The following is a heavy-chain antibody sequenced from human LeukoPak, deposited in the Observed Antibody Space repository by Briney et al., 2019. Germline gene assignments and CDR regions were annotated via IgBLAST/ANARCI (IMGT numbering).Heavy chain of an antibody. V-gene: IGHV3-23*01. CDR1: GFIFRNYA. CDR2: ISDNGGGT. CDR3: AKGIRAGYKQYYFDY. D-gene: IGHD5-24*01. Sequence: GGSLRLSCVASGFIFRNYAMSWVRQAPGEGLEWVSGISDNGGGTYYADSLKGRFTISRDNSKNMLYLQMNSLRAEDTAVYYCAKGIRAGYKQYYFDYWGQGTLVTVSS. J-gene: IGHJ4*02.